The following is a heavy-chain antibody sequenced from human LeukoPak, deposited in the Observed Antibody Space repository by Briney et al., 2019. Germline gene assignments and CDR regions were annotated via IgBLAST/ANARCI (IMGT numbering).Heavy chain of an antibody. D-gene: IGHD3-9*01. CDR1: GGSISSSSDY. CDR3: ARGGYDDLTAGWLGPLDF. CDR2: VRYSGKT. V-gene: IGHV4-39*07. J-gene: IGHJ4*02. Sequence: SETLSLTCTVSGGSISSSSDYWGWFRQPPGKGLEWIGSVRYSGKTYYTPSLKSRVTASVDTSKNQFSLKLSPVTAADTAVYYCARGGYDDLTAGWLGPLDFWGQGSLVTVSS.